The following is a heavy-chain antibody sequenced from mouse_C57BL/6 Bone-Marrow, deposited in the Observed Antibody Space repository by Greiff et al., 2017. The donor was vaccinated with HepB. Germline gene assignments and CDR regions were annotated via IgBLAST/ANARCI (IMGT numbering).Heavy chain of an antibody. CDR3: VRDLLRAMDY. CDR2: IRSKSSNYAT. D-gene: IGHD2-1*01. V-gene: IGHV10-3*01. J-gene: IGHJ4*01. CDR1: GFTFNTYA. Sequence: DAGGGLVQPKGSLKLSCAASGFTFNTYAMHWVRQAPGKGLEWVARIRSKSSNYATYYADSVKDRLTISRDDSKSMLYLQMNNLKTEDTAMYYCVRDLLRAMDYWGQGTSVTVSS.